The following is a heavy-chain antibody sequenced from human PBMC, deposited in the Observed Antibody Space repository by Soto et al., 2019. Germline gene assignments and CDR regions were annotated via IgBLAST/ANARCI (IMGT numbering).Heavy chain of an antibody. V-gene: IGHV4-59*01. Sequence: SETLSLTCTVSGGSISSYYWSWIRQPPGKGLEWIGYIYYSGSTNYNSSLKSRVTISVDTSKNQFSLKLSSVTAADTAVYYCARQLGYSSSSSHYFDYWGQGTLVTVSS. CDR1: GGSISSYY. J-gene: IGHJ4*02. CDR2: IYYSGST. D-gene: IGHD6-6*01. CDR3: ARQLGYSSSSSHYFDY.